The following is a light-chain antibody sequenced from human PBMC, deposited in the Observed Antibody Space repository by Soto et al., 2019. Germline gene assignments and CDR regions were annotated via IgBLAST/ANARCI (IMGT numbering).Light chain of an antibody. CDR1: SSDVGGYKY. CDR3: TSYTSSSTYV. J-gene: IGLJ1*01. CDR2: DVS. V-gene: IGLV2-14*01. Sequence: LTQPASVSGSPGQSIAISCTGTSSDVGGYKYVSWYQQHPGKAPKLMIYDVSNRPSGVSDRFSGSKSGNTASLTISGLQAEAEADYYCTSYTSSSTYVFGTGTKVTVL.